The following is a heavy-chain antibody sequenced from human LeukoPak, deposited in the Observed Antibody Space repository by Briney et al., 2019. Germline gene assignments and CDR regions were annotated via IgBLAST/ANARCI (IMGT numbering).Heavy chain of an antibody. D-gene: IGHD2-15*01. Sequence: SETLSLTCTVSGGSISSYYWSWIRQPPGKGLELIGYIYYSGSTNYNPPLKSRVTISVDTSKNQFSLKLSSVTAADTAVYYCARVSSGVYFDYWGQGTLVTVSS. CDR3: ARVSSGVYFDY. V-gene: IGHV4-59*01. CDR1: GGSISSYY. CDR2: IYYSGST. J-gene: IGHJ4*02.